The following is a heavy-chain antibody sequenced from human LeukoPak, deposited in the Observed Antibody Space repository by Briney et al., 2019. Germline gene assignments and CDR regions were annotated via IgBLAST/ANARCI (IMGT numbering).Heavy chain of an antibody. CDR1: GYTFTSYY. Sequence: ASVKVSCKASGYTFTSYYMHWVRQAPGKGLEWMGGFDPEDGETIYAQKFQGRVTMTEDTSTDTAYMELSSLRSEDTAVYYCATALFPHITGPIQGFDIWGQGTMVTVSS. J-gene: IGHJ3*02. CDR3: ATALFPHITGPIQGFDI. CDR2: FDPEDGET. D-gene: IGHD1/OR15-1a*01. V-gene: IGHV1-24*01.